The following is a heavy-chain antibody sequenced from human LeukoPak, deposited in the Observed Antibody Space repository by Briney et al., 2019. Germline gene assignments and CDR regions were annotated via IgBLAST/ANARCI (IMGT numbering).Heavy chain of an antibody. D-gene: IGHD2-2*01. CDR3: ARRTQDYYYYYGMDV. V-gene: IGHV4-39*02. Sequence: SETLSLTCAVYDGSFSDYYWGWIRQPPGKGLEWIGSIYYSGSTYYNPSLKSRVTISVDTSKNHFSLKLSSVTAADTAVYYCARRTQDYYYYYGMDVWGQGTTVTVSS. J-gene: IGHJ6*02. CDR1: DGSFSDYY. CDR2: IYYSGST.